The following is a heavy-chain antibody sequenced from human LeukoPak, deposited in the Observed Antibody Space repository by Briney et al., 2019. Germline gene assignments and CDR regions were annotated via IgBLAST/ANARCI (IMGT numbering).Heavy chain of an antibody. CDR1: GDSVSSNSAA. J-gene: IGHJ6*03. CDR2: TYYRSKWYN. CDR3: VRGRAGGYSSSWYTQIYYYYYMDV. D-gene: IGHD6-13*01. Sequence: SQTLSLTCAISGDSVSSNSAAWNWIRQSPSRGLEWLGRTYYRSKWYNDYAVSVKSRITINPDTSKNQFSLQLNSVTPEDTAVYYCVRGRAGGYSSSWYTQIYYYYYMDVWGKGTTVTVSS. V-gene: IGHV6-1*01.